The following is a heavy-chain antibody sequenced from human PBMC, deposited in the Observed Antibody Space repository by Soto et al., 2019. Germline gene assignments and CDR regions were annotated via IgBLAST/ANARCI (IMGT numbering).Heavy chain of an antibody. D-gene: IGHD2-21*01. CDR1: GFTFDDYA. CDR3: ARARGMYSPFDF. Sequence: GGSLRLSCAASGFTFDDYAMHWVRQAPGKGLEWVSGISWNSGSIGYADSVKGRFTISRDNAKNSLYLQMNSLRAEDTALYYCARARGMYSPFDFRGQGALVTVSS. J-gene: IGHJ4*02. V-gene: IGHV3-9*01. CDR2: ISWNSGSI.